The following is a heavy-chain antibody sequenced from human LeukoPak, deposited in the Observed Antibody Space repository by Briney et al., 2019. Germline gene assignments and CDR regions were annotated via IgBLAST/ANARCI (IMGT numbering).Heavy chain of an antibody. CDR2: ISGSGGST. CDR1: GFTSSTYW. D-gene: IGHD4-17*01. CDR3: AKLGVTTPVDY. J-gene: IGHJ4*02. Sequence: PGGSLRLSCAASGFTSSTYWMSWVRQAPGKGLEWVSAISGSGGSTYYADSVKGRFTISRDNSKNTLYPQMNSLRAEDTAVYYCAKLGVTTPVDYWGQGTLVTVSS. V-gene: IGHV3-23*01.